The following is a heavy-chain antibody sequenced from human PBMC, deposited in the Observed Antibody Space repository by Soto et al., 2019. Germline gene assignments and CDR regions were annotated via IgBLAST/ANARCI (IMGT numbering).Heavy chain of an antibody. CDR3: AKLYHYYDSSGYYSDVFDI. CDR1: GFTFRSFA. Sequence: DVPLLQSGGGWVQPGGSLRLSCEASGFTFRSFAMVWVRQAPGKGLEWVSTISGSGHSSYDADSVKGRITISRDNSKNTLYLQMDSLRAEDTAVYYCAKLYHYYDSSGYYSDVFDIWGQGTLVTVSS. D-gene: IGHD3-22*01. J-gene: IGHJ3*02. V-gene: IGHV3-23*01. CDR2: ISGSGHSS.